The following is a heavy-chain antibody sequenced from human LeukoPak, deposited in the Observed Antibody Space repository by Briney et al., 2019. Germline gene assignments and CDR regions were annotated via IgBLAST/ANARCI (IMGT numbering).Heavy chain of an antibody. D-gene: IGHD3-22*01. CDR3: ARLSSALYSWFDP. J-gene: IGHJ5*02. V-gene: IGHV4-59*01. Sequence: SETLSLTCTVSGDSISSYYWSWIRQPPGKGLEWIGYIYYSGSTNYNPSLKSRVTISVETSKNQFSLKLSSVTAADTAVYYCARLSSALYSWFDPWGQGTLVTVPS. CDR1: GDSISSYY. CDR2: IYYSGST.